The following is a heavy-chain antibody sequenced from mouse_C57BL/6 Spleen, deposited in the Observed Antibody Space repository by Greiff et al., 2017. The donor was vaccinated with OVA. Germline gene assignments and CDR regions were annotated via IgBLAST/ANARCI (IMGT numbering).Heavy chain of an antibody. V-gene: IGHV1-15*01. CDR1: GYTFTDYE. CDR3: TRWITTVVAGEFDY. D-gene: IGHD1-1*01. CDR2: IDPETGGT. Sequence: VQLQESGAELVRPGASVTLSCKASGYTFTDYEMHWVKQTPVHGLEWIGAIDPETGGTAYNQKFKGKAILTADKSSSTAYMELRSLTSEDSAVYYCTRWITTVVAGEFDYWGQGTTLTVSS. J-gene: IGHJ2*01.